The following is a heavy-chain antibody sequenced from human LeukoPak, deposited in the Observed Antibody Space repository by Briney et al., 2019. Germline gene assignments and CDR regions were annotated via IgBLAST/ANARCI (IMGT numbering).Heavy chain of an antibody. CDR3: ARGPASIVVVPAAIEGDAFDI. CDR2: INPNSGGT. V-gene: IGHV1-2*06. Sequence: ASVKVSCKASGYTFTGYYMHWVRQAPGQGLEWMGRINPNSGGTNYAQKFQGRVTMTRDTSISTAYMELSRLRSDDTAVYYCARGPASIVVVPAAIEGDAFDIWGQGTMVTVSS. CDR1: GYTFTGYY. D-gene: IGHD2-2*02. J-gene: IGHJ3*02.